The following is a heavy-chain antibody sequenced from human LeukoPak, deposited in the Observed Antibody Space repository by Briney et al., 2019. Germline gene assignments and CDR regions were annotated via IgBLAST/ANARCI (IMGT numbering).Heavy chain of an antibody. CDR2: IYTSGST. CDR3: ARERLGHYYDSSGGSDY. CDR1: GGSISSYY. D-gene: IGHD3-22*01. Sequence: SETLSLTCTVSGGSISSYYWSWIRQPAGKGLEWIGRIYTSGSTNYNPSLKSRVTMSVDTSKNQFSLQLNSVTPEDTAVYYCARERLGHYYDSSGGSDYWGQGTLVTVSS. J-gene: IGHJ4*02. V-gene: IGHV4-4*07.